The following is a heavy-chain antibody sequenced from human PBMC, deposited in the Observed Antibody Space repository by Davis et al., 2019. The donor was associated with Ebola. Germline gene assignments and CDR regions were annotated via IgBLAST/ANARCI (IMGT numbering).Heavy chain of an antibody. V-gene: IGHV4-59*08. Sequence: GSLSLTCTVSGGSISNYYWSWIRQPPGKGLEWIGYIYSSGSTSYNPSLKSRVTISVETSNNQFSLNLSSVTAADTAVYFCARQKGFRTPFDYWGQGTLVTVSS. J-gene: IGHJ4*02. CDR3: ARQKGFRTPFDY. CDR1: GGSISNYY. D-gene: IGHD1-14*01. CDR2: IYSSGST.